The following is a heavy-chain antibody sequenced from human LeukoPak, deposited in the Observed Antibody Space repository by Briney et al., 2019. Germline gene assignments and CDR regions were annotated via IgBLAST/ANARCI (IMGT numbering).Heavy chain of an antibody. CDR2: MNPNSGNT. Sequence: ASVKVSCKASGYTFTSYYMHWVRQATGQGLEWMGWMNPNSGNTGYAQKFQGRVTMTRNTSISTAYMELSSLRSGDTAVYYCARGRLERAGIYYYYYGMDVWGKGTTVTVSS. V-gene: IGHV1-8*02. CDR1: GYTFTSYY. CDR3: ARGRLERAGIYYYYYGMDV. J-gene: IGHJ6*04. D-gene: IGHD6-19*01.